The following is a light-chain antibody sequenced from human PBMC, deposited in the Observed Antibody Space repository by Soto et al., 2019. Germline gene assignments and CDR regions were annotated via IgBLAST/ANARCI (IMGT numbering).Light chain of an antibody. V-gene: IGKV3-11*01. CDR3: HQRYIWPPLT. CDR2: DTS. J-gene: IGKJ4*01. Sequence: EIVLTQSPATLSLSPGARATLSCRASQSVENYLAWFQQKRGQAPRLLIYDTSNRAAGIPDRFSGSGSGTDFTLTISCLEPEDFAVYYCHQRYIWPPLTFGGGTKVEIK. CDR1: QSVENY.